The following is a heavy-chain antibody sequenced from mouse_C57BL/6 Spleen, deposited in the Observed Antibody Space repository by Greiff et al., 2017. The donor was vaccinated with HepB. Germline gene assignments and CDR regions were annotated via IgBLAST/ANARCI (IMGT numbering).Heavy chain of an antibody. D-gene: IGHD2-4*01. CDR1: GFNIKDYY. Sequence: EVKLVESGAELVKPGASVKLSCTASGFNIKDYYMHWVKQRTEQGLEWIGRIDPEDGETKYAPKFQGKATITADTSSNTAYLQLSSLTSEDTAVYYCASDYDGAWFAYWGQGTLVTVSA. CDR2: IDPEDGET. J-gene: IGHJ3*01. CDR3: ASDYDGAWFAY. V-gene: IGHV14-2*01.